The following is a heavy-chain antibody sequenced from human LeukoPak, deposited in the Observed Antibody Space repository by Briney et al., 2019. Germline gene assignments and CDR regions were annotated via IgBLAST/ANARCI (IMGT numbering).Heavy chain of an antibody. CDR2: INPNSGGT. V-gene: IGHV1-2*02. J-gene: IGHJ6*03. CDR3: ARDNRGARLMVNYYYMDV. Sequence: ASVKVSCKASGYTFTGYYMHWVRQAPGQGLEWMGWINPNSGGTNYAQKFQGRVTMTRDTSISTAYMELSRLRSDDTAVYYCARDNRGARLMVNYYYMDVWGKGTTVTVSS. CDR1: GYTFTGYY. D-gene: IGHD4/OR15-4a*01.